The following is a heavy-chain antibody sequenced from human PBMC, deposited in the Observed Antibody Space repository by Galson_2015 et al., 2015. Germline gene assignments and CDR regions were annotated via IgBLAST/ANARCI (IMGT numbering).Heavy chain of an antibody. D-gene: IGHD3-10*01. CDR3: ARGGGGASQVPLLLWFGELGS. CDR2: INAGNGNT. Sequence: SVKVSCKASGYTFTSYAMHWVRQAPGQRLEWMGWINAGNGNTNYSQKFQGRVTITRDTSASTAYMELSSLRSEDTAVYYCARGGGGASQVPLLLWFGELGSWGQGTLVTVSS. CDR1: GYTFTSYA. J-gene: IGHJ5*02. V-gene: IGHV1-3*01.